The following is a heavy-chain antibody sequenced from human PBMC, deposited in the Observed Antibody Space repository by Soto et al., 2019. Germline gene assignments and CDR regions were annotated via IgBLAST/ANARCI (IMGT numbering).Heavy chain of an antibody. J-gene: IGHJ6*02. CDR3: ARDKGDGMDV. CDR2: IWYDGSNK. Sequence: QVQLVESGGGVVQPGRSLRLSCAASGFTFSSYGMHWVRQAPSKGLEWVAVIWYDGSNKYYADSVKGRFTISRDNSKNTLYLQMNSLRAEDTAVYYCARDKGDGMDVWGQGTTVTVSS. V-gene: IGHV3-33*01. CDR1: GFTFSSYG.